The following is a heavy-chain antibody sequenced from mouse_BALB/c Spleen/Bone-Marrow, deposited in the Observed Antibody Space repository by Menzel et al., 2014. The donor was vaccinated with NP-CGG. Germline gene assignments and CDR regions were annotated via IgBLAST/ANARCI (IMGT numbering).Heavy chain of an antibody. CDR1: GFNIKDTH. CDR2: TDPAKGNT. Sequence: VQLQQSGAEVVKPGASVKLSCTASGFNIKDTHIHWVKQRPEQGLEWIGMTDPAKGNTKYDPKFQGKATITSDTSSNTAYPQLSSLTSEDTAVYYCPRDYGSTAWFAYWGQGTLVTVSA. J-gene: IGHJ3*01. CDR3: PRDYGSTAWFAY. V-gene: IGHV14-3*02. D-gene: IGHD1-1*01.